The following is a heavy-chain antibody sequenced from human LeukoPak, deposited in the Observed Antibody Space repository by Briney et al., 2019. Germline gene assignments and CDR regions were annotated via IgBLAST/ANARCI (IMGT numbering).Heavy chain of an antibody. CDR1: GGSISGYY. CDR2: IYYTGST. D-gene: IGHD3-22*01. CDR3: ARSSEGRYYYDSSGFSYYYYMDV. V-gene: IGHV4-59*01. J-gene: IGHJ6*03. Sequence: SETLSLTCTVSGGSISGYYWSWIRQSPGKGLESIGFIYYTGSTNYNPSLKSRVTISVDTSKNQFSLRLTSVTAADTAVYYCARSSEGRYYYDSSGFSYYYYMDVWGKGTTVTISS.